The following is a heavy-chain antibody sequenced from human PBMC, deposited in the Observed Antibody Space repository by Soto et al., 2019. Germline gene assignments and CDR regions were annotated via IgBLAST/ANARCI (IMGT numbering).Heavy chain of an antibody. J-gene: IGHJ4*02. D-gene: IGHD3-9*01. V-gene: IGHV4-34*01. Sequence: QVQLQQWGAGLLKPSETLSLTCAVYGGSFSGYYWSWIRQPPGKGLEWIGEINHSGSTNYNPSLKSRVTISVDTSKNQFSLKLSSVTAADPAVYYCARGPFLRRYFDWLRLDYWGQGTLVTVSS. CDR3: ARGPFLRRYFDWLRLDY. CDR1: GGSFSGYY. CDR2: INHSGST.